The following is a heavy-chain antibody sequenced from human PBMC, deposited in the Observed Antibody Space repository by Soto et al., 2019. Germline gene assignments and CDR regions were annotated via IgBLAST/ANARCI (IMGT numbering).Heavy chain of an antibody. CDR1: GFTFSSYG. D-gene: IGHD5-12*01. CDR3: AKDFLRGYSGYSPGWIFDP. J-gene: IGHJ5*02. V-gene: IGHV3-30*18. Sequence: QVQLVESGGGVVQPGRSLRLSCAASGFTFSSYGMHWVRQAPGKGLEWVAVISYDGSNKYYADSVKGRFTISRDNSKNTLYMHMHSLRAEDTAVYYCAKDFLRGYSGYSPGWIFDPGGQGTLVTVSS. CDR2: ISYDGSNK.